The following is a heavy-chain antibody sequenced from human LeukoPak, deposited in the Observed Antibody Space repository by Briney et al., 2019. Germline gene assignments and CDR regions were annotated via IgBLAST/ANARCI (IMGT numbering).Heavy chain of an antibody. CDR3: AKFRARDAFDI. J-gene: IGHJ3*02. V-gene: IGHV3-23*01. CDR1: GFTFTTCD. Sequence: PGGSLRLSCAASGFTFTTCDMTWVRQAPGKGLEWVSSISGSGDVTYYADSVKGRFTISRDNSKNTLYLQMNSLRAEDTAVYYCAKFRARDAFDIWGQGTMVTVSS. CDR2: ISGSGDVT.